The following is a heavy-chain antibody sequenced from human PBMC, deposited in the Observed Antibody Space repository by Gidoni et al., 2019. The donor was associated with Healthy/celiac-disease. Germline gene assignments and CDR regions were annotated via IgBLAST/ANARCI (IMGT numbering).Heavy chain of an antibody. CDR3: ARGLGYCSSTSCYTAPDY. CDR1: GFTFSSYS. J-gene: IGHJ4*02. V-gene: IGHV3-21*01. D-gene: IGHD2-2*01. CDR2: ISSSSSYI. Sequence: EVQLVESGGGLVKPGGSLRLSCAASGFTFSSYSMNWVRQAPGKGLAWVSSISSSSSYIYYADSVKGRFTISRDNAKNSLYLQMNSLRAEDTAVYYCARGLGYCSSTSCYTAPDYWGQGTLVTVSS.